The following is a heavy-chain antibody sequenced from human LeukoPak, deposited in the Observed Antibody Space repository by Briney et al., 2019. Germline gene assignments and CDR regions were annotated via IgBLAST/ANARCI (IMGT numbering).Heavy chain of an antibody. CDR1: GFTVSSNE. D-gene: IGHD3-22*01. Sequence: PGGSLRLSCAASGFTVSSNEMSWVRQAPGKGLEWVSSISGGSTYYADSRKGRFTISRDNSKNTLHLQMNSLRAEDTAVYYCAKAYRGLLPLDYWGQGTLVTVSS. J-gene: IGHJ4*02. CDR2: ISGGST. V-gene: IGHV3-38-3*01. CDR3: AKAYRGLLPLDY.